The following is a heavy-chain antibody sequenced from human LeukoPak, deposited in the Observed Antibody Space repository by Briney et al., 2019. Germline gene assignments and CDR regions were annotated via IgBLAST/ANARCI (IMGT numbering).Heavy chain of an antibody. CDR1: GFTFSDYH. V-gene: IGHV3-11*01. CDR2: IRSSCSTI. Sequence: GGSLRLSCAASGFTFSDYHMSWIRQAPGKGLEWVSYIRSSCSTIYYADSVKGRFTISRDNAKNSLYMQMNSLRAEDTAVYYCARDSGGSVDYWGQGTLVTVSS. CDR3: ARDSGGSVDY. D-gene: IGHD3-10*01. J-gene: IGHJ4*02.